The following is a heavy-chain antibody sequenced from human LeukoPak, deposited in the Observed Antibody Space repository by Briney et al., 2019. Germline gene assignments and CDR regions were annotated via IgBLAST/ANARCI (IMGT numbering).Heavy chain of an antibody. D-gene: IGHD4-23*01. V-gene: IGHV3-48*04. CDR3: ARDLGLYDYGGNIDY. Sequence: GGPLRLSCAASGFTFSTYSMNWVRQAPGKGLEWVSYISGSSRTMYYADSVKGRFTISRDNAKKSLYLQMNSLRAEDTAVYYCARDLGLYDYGGNIDYWGQGTLVTASS. J-gene: IGHJ4*02. CDR1: GFTFSTYS. CDR2: ISGSSRTM.